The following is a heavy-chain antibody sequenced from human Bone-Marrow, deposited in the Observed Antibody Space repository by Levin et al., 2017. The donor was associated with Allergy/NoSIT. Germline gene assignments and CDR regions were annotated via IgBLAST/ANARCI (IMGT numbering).Heavy chain of an antibody. D-gene: IGHD2-15*01. J-gene: IGHJ4*02. V-gene: IGHV3-74*01. CDR1: GFAFSSYW. CDR3: ARDLTYCSGGSCPYFDY. Sequence: PGESLKISCAASGFAFSSYWMHWVRQAPGKGLVWVSRISTDDSYIDYADSVKGRFTISRDNAKNTLYLQMSSLRGEDTAVYYCARDLTYCSGGSCPYFDYWGQGALVTVSS. CDR2: ISTDDSYI.